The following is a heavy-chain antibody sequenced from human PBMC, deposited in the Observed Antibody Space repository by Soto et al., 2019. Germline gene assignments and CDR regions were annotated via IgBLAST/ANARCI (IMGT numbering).Heavy chain of an antibody. CDR2: IYYSGST. CDR3: ARGTLRITIFGVVFNWFDP. V-gene: IGHV4-31*03. J-gene: IGHJ5*02. D-gene: IGHD3-3*01. CDR1: GGSISSGGYY. Sequence: PSETLSLTCTVSGGSISSGGYYWSWIRQHPGKGLEWIGYIYYSGSTYYNPSLKIRVTISVDTSKNQFSLKLSSVTAADTAVYYCARGTLRITIFGVVFNWFDPWGQGTLVTVSS.